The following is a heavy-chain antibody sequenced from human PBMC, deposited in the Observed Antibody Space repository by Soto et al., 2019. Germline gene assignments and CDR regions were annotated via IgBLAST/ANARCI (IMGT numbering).Heavy chain of an antibody. CDR2: ISSSSSYI. D-gene: IGHD6-13*01. J-gene: IGHJ4*02. V-gene: IGHV3-21*01. Sequence: GGSLRLSCAASGFTFSSYSMNWVRQAPGKGLEWVSSISSSSSYIYYADSVKGRFTISRDNAKNSLYLQMNSLRAEDTAVYYCARYSSSWYDVNDYWGQGTRVTVSS. CDR3: ARYSSSWYDVNDY. CDR1: GFTFSSYS.